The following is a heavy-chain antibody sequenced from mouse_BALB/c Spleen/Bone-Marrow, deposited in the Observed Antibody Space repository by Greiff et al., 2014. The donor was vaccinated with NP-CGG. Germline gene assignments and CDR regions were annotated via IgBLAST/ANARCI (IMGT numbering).Heavy chain of an antibody. V-gene: IGHV14-3*02. CDR2: IDPANGNT. D-gene: IGHD1-1*01. Sequence: EVQLVESGAELVKPGASVKLSCTASGFNIKDTYMHWVKQRPEQGLEWIGRIDPANGNTKYDPKFQGKATITADTPSNTAYLQLSSLTSEDTAVYYCASYYYGSSSFAYWGQGTLVTVSA. CDR1: GFNIKDTY. CDR3: ASYYYGSSSFAY. J-gene: IGHJ3*01.